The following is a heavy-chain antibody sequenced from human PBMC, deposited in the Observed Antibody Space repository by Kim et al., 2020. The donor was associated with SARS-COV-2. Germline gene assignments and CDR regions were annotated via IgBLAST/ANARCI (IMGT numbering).Heavy chain of an antibody. V-gene: IGHV3-73*01. D-gene: IGHD1-26*01. CDR3: TRPGGSYYDYYYYGMDV. J-gene: IGHJ6*02. Sequence: VKGRFTISRDDSKNTGYLQMNSLKTEDTAVYYCTRPGGSYYDYYYYGMDVWGQGTTVTVSS.